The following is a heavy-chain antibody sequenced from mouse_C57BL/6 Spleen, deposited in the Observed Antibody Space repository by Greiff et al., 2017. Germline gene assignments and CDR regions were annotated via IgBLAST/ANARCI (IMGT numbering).Heavy chain of an antibody. CDR3: ARRDCYGSSYGAFGG. CDR2: IYPRSGNT. Sequence: QVQLQQPGAELARPGASVKLSCKASGYTFTSYGISWVKQRTGQGLEWIGGIYPRSGNTYYNEKFKGKATLTADKSSSTAYMELRSLTSEDSAVYFCARRDCYGSSYGAFGGWGTGTTVTVSA. J-gene: IGHJ1*03. CDR1: GYTFTSYG. V-gene: IGHV1-81*01. D-gene: IGHD1-1*01.